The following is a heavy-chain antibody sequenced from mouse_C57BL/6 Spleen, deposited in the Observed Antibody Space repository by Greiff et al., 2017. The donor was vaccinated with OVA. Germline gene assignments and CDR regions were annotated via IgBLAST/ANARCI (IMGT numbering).Heavy chain of an antibody. Sequence: EVQGVESGGDLVKPGGSLKLSCAASGFTFSSYGMSWVRQTPDKRLEWVATISSGGSHTYYPDSVKGRFTISRDNAKNTLYLQMSSLKSEDTAMYYCARETTVVPYAMDYWGQGTSVTVSS. J-gene: IGHJ4*01. CDR3: ARETTVVPYAMDY. CDR2: ISSGGSHT. V-gene: IGHV5-6*01. CDR1: GFTFSSYG. D-gene: IGHD1-1*01.